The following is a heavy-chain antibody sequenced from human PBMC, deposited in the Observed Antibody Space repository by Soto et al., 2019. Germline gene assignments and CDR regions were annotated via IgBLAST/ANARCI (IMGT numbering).Heavy chain of an antibody. CDR1: GFTFSSYG. Sequence: PGGSLRLSCAASGFTFSSYGMHWVRQAPGKGLEWVAVIWYDGSNKYYADSVKGRFTISRDNSKNTLYLQMNSLRAEDTAVYYCAREITGTNRYYDYWGQGTLVTVSS. V-gene: IGHV3-33*01. CDR3: AREITGTNRYYDY. J-gene: IGHJ4*02. CDR2: IWYDGSNK. D-gene: IGHD1-20*01.